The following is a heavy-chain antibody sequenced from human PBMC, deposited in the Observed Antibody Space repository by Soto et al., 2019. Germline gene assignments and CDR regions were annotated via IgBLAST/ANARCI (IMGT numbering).Heavy chain of an antibody. CDR1: GFTFSGSA. CDR3: TRHDSIYFFWCGCAPRDLLAV. Sequence: PGGSLRLSCAASGFTFSGSAMHWVRQASGKGLEWVGRIRSKANSYATAYAASVKGRFTISRDDSKNTAYLQMNSLKTEDTAVYYCTRHDSIYFFWCGCAPRDLLAVCGRGSSVIVSS. V-gene: IGHV3-73*01. D-gene: IGHD3-3*01. J-gene: IGHJ6*01. CDR2: IRSKANSYAT.